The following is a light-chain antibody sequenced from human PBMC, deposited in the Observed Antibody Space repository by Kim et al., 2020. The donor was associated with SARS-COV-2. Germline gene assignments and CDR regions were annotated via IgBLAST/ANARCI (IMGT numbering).Light chain of an antibody. J-gene: IGKJ2*01. CDR1: QSVNTN. Sequence: VSPGERATLSCRASQSVNTNLAWYQQRPGQAPRLLIYGASTRATGIPARFSGSGSGTDFTLTISSLQSEDLAIYYCQQYNNWPPYTLGQGTKLEI. V-gene: IGKV3-15*01. CDR2: GAS. CDR3: QQYNNWPPYT.